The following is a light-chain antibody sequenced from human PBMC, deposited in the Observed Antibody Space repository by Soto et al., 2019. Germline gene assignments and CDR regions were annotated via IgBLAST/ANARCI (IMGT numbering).Light chain of an antibody. CDR3: RQYKSYPIT. V-gene: IGKV1-16*01. Sequence: DIQITQSPSAMSASVGDRVNITCRASQAISNSLDWFQQKPGKAPKSLIYTVSSLRSGVPSRFSGSGSGTDFTLTISSLQPEDFATYYCRQYKSYPITFGGGTKV. J-gene: IGKJ4*01. CDR1: QAISNS. CDR2: TVS.